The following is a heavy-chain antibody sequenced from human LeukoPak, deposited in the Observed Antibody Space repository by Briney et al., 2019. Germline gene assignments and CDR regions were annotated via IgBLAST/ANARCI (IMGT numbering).Heavy chain of an antibody. CDR3: ASGYYYDSSGYYPFDY. D-gene: IGHD3-22*01. V-gene: IGHV3-23*01. CDR2: ISGSGGST. CDR1: GFPFSSYA. Sequence: GGSLSLSCAASGFPFSSYAMSWVRQAPGKGLEWVSAISGSGGSTYYADSVKGRFTISRDNSKNTLYLQMNSLRAEDTAVYYCASGYYYDSSGYYPFDYWGQGTLVTVSS. J-gene: IGHJ4*02.